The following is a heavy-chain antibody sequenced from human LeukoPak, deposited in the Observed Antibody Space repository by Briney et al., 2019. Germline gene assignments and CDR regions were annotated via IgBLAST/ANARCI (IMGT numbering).Heavy chain of an antibody. CDR1: GGSFSGYY. J-gene: IGHJ3*02. V-gene: IGHV4-34*01. CDR2: INHSGST. D-gene: IGHD1-26*01. Sequence: SETLSLTCAVYGGSFSGYYWSWIRQPPGKWLEWIGEINHSGSTNYNPSLKSRVTISVDTSKNQFSLKLSSVTAADTAVYYCAKVRIVGATLAGAFDIWGQGTMVTVSS. CDR3: AKVRIVGATLAGAFDI.